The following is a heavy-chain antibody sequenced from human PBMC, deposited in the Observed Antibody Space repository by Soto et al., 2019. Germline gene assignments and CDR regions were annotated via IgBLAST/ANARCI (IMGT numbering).Heavy chain of an antibody. D-gene: IGHD3-3*01. CDR3: ARGCYDFWSGYYTGYPTHDNYYMDV. J-gene: IGHJ6*03. Sequence: PGGSLRLSCAASGFTFSDYYMSWIRQAPGKGLEWVSYISSSGSTIYYADSVKGRFTIPRDNAKNSLYLQMNSLRAEDTAVYYCARGCYDFWSGYYTGYPTHDNYYMDVWGKGTTVTVSS. V-gene: IGHV3-11*01. CDR1: GFTFSDYY. CDR2: ISSSGSTI.